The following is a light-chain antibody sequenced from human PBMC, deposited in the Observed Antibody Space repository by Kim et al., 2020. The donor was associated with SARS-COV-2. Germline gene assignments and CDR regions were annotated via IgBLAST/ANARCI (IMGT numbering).Light chain of an antibody. V-gene: IGKV1-8*01. CDR1: QGISSY. CDR2: AAS. Sequence: ASTGDRVTRTCRAGQGISSYLAWYQQKPGKAPKLLIYAASTLQSGVPSRFSGSGSGTDFTLTISCLQSEDFATYYCQQYYSYPPAFGQGTKVDIK. J-gene: IGKJ1*01. CDR3: QQYYSYPPA.